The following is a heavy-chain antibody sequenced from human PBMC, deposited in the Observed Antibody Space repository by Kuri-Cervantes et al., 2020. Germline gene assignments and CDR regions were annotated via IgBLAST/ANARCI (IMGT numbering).Heavy chain of an antibody. D-gene: IGHD3-10*01. Sequence: ASVKVSCKASGYTFTSYAMHWVRQAPGQRLEWMGWSNAGNGNTKYSQEFQGRVTITRDTSASTAYMELSSLRSDDTAVYYCARVGRLGQARGGSWFDPWGQGTLVTVSS. CDR1: GYTFTSYA. J-gene: IGHJ5*02. CDR2: SNAGNGNT. V-gene: IGHV1-3*02. CDR3: ARVGRLGQARGGSWFDP.